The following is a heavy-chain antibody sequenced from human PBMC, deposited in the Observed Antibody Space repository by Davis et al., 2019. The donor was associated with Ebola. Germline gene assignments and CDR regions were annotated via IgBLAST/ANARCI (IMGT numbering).Heavy chain of an antibody. CDR3: ARAQFPTTSDH. D-gene: IGHD1-1*01. V-gene: IGHV1-18*04. Sequence: ASVKVSCKASGYTFSGYGISWVRQAPGQGLEWMGWINPHNGNTNYAQNVQGRVTMTTDTSTSTAYMEVGSLRSDDTAVYYCARAQFPTTSDHWGQGTLVTVSS. CDR1: GYTFSGYG. J-gene: IGHJ4*02. CDR2: INPHNGNT.